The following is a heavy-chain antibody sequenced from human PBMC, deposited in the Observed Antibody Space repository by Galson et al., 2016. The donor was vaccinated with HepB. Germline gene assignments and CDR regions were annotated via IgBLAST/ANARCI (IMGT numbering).Heavy chain of an antibody. J-gene: IGHJ1*01. V-gene: IGHV3-53*01. CDR2: IYNSGDT. D-gene: IGHD2-8*01. Sequence: SLRLSCAASGFTVSTTYMTWVRQAPVRGLEWVSVIYNSGDTYYADSVGGRLTISSDISKNTVYLQMNTLRAEDKALYYCAGGHCSNGISYNNPDWWGQGTLVTVSS. CDR1: GFTVSTTY. CDR3: AGGHCSNGISYNNPDW.